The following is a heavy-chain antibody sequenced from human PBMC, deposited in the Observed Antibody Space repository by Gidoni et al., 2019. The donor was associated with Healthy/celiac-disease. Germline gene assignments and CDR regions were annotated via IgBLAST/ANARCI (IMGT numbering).Heavy chain of an antibody. D-gene: IGHD2-15*01. CDR1: GFPFSSYS. CDR2: ISSSSSYI. V-gene: IGHV3-21*01. Sequence: EVQLVESGGGLVKPGGSLSLSCAASGFPFSSYSMNWVRQAPGKGLEWVSSISSSSSYIYYADSVKGRFTISRDNAKNSLYLQMNSLRAEDTAVYYCARGVHCSGGSCYPFDYWGQGTLVTVSS. CDR3: ARGVHCSGGSCYPFDY. J-gene: IGHJ4*02.